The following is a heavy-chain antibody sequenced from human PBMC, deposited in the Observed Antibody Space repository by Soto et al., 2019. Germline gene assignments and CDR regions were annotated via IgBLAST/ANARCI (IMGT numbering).Heavy chain of an antibody. CDR1: GFTFSSYS. CDR2: ISSSSSYI. Sequence: GGSLRLSCAASGFTFSSYSMNWVRQAPGKGLEWVSSISSSSSYIYYADSVKGRFTISRDNAKNSLYLQMNSLRAEDTAVYYCARYGMHYDSSGYSVPYFDYWGQGTPVTVSS. J-gene: IGHJ4*02. V-gene: IGHV3-21*01. D-gene: IGHD3-22*01. CDR3: ARYGMHYDSSGYSVPYFDY.